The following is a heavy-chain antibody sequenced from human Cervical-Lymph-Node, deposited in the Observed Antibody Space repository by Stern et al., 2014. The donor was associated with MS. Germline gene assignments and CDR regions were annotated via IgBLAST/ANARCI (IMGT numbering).Heavy chain of an antibody. CDR3: ARGLTYYYGMDV. J-gene: IGHJ6*02. CDR1: GFTVSSNY. Sequence: EMQLVESGGGLVQPGGSLRLSCAASGFTVSSNYMTWVRQAPGKGLEWVAVIYSGGSSFYADSVEGRFTISRDNSKNTLYLEMNSLRAEDTGVYYCARGLTYYYGMDVWGQGTTVTVSS. V-gene: IGHV3-66*02. CDR2: IYSGGSS. D-gene: IGHD3-16*01.